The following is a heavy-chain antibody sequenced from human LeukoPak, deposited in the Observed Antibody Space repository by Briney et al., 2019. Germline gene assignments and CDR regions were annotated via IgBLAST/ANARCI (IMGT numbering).Heavy chain of an antibody. Sequence: SLRLSCRASGFTFDDYAMYWVRQSPGKGPEWVSGISWNSHGVGYADSVKGRFINSRDNAKNTLSLQMKSLTTEDTALYYCTKASTSTVATGMHVWGRGTTVTV. CDR1: GFTFDDYA. CDR3: TKASTSTVATGMHV. J-gene: IGHJ6*02. CDR2: ISWNSHGV. V-gene: IGHV3-9*01. D-gene: IGHD1-1*01.